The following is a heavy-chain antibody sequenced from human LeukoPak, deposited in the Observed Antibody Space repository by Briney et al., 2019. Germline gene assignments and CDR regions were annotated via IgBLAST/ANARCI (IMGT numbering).Heavy chain of an antibody. J-gene: IGHJ6*03. Sequence: ASVKVSCKVSGYTLTELSMHWVRQAPGQGLEWMGGIIPIFGTANYAQKFQGRVTMTRNTSISTAYMELSSLRSEDTAVYYCARGATTYYYGSGSHYYYYYYMDVWGKGTTVTISS. D-gene: IGHD3-10*01. CDR1: GYTLTELS. V-gene: IGHV1-24*01. CDR2: IIPIFGTA. CDR3: ARGATTYYYGSGSHYYYYYYMDV.